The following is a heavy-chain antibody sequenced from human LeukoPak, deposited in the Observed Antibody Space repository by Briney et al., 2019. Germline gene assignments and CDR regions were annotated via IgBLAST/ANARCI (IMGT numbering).Heavy chain of an antibody. D-gene: IGHD1-7*01. Sequence: ASVKVSCKASGYSFTAHYIHWVRQAPGQGLEWMGWINCNGGGSNSAQKFQGRVTMTRDTSISTVFMDLSSLKSDDTAVYFCARDLLGTGLGTWGQGTLVTVSS. CDR3: ARDLLGTGLGT. CDR2: INCNGGGS. V-gene: IGHV1-2*02. CDR1: GYSFTAHY. J-gene: IGHJ4*02.